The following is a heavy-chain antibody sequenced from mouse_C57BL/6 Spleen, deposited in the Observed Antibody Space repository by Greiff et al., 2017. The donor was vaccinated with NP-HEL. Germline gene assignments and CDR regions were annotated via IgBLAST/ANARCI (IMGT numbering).Heavy chain of an antibody. CDR2: FHPYNDDT. Sequence: QVQLKESGAELVKPGASVKMSCKASGYTFTTYPIEWMKQNHGKSLEWIGNFHPYNDDTKYNEKFKGKATLTVEKSSSTVYLELSRLTSDDSAVYYCARGQAYYGNYVGFAYWGQGTLVTVSA. D-gene: IGHD2-10*01. CDR1: GYTFTTYP. V-gene: IGHV1-47*01. CDR3: ARGQAYYGNYVGFAY. J-gene: IGHJ3*01.